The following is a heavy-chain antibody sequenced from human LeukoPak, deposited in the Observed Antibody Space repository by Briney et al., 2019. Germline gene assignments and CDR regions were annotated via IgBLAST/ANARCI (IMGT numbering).Heavy chain of an antibody. D-gene: IGHD2-2*02. CDR2: IRYDGYNT. V-gene: IGHV3-30*02. J-gene: IGHJ4*02. CDR1: GFTFSRYG. Sequence: GGSLRLSCAASGFTFSRYGMHWVRQAPGKGLEWVAFIRYDGYNTYYADSVKGRFTISRDNSMNTLYPQMNSLRAEDTAVYYCAKDMYDIVVVPAAIWDYWGQGSLVTVSS. CDR3: AKDMYDIVVVPAAIWDY.